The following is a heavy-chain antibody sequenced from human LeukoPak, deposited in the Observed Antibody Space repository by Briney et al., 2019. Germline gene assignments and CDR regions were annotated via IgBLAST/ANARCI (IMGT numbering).Heavy chain of an antibody. CDR1: GASMNGHY. Sequence: SETLSLTCSVSGASMNGHYWTWIRLSPGKGLEWIGYISDSGSTSYNPSLRSRVIMALEASKTEFSLRLNSVTVADTAVYYCARVFRGAVTSNWFDPWGQGTLVTVSS. J-gene: IGHJ5*02. CDR3: ARVFRGAVTSNWFDP. V-gene: IGHV4-59*11. CDR2: ISDSGST. D-gene: IGHD3-3*01.